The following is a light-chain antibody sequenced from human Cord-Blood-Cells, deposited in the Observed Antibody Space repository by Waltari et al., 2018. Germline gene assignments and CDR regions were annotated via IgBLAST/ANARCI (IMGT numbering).Light chain of an antibody. J-gene: IGLJ3*02. V-gene: IGLV2-11*01. CDR3: CSYAGSYTWV. CDR2: DVS. CDR1: SSDVGGYNY. Sequence: QSALTQPRSVSGSPGQSVTISCTGTSSDVGGYNYVSWYQQHPGKAPKLMIYDVSKLPSGVPERFSGSKSGNTASLTISGLQAEDEADYYCCSYAGSYTWVFGGGTKLTVL.